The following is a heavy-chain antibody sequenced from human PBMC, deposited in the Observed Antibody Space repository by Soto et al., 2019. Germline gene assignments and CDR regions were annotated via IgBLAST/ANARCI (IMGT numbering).Heavy chain of an antibody. V-gene: IGHV4-38-2*01. D-gene: IGHD3-9*01. Sequence: PSETLSLTCAVSGYSIISGYYWGWIRQPPGKGLEWIGSIYHSGSTYYNPSLKSRVTISVDTSKNQFSLKLSSVTAADTDVYYCASYFEWLTHYNYEVMDVRVKGTTVTVS. J-gene: IGHJ6*04. CDR2: IYHSGST. CDR3: ASYFEWLTHYNYEVMDV. CDR1: GYSIISGYY.